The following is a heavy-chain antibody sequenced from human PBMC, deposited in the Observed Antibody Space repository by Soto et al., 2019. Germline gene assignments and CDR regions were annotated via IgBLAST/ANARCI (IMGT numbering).Heavy chain of an antibody. CDR3: ARGGWFGESTN. CDR2: INHSGST. CDR1: GGSFSGYY. J-gene: IGHJ4*02. V-gene: IGHV4-34*01. Sequence: QVQLQQWGAGLLKPSETLSLTCAVYGGSFSGYYWSWIRQPPGKGLEWIGEINHSGSTNYNPSLKSRVTISVDTSKNQFSLKLSSVTAADTAVYYCARGGWFGESTNWGQGTLVTVSS. D-gene: IGHD3-10*01.